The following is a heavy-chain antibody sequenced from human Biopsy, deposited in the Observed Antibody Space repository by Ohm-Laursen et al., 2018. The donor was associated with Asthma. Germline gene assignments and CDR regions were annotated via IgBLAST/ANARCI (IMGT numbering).Heavy chain of an antibody. CDR1: GFTFGDYW. CDR3: ARTFHFWSPYHAEHFQL. V-gene: IGHV3-7*03. CDR2: IKHDGTEK. D-gene: IGHD3-3*02. Sequence: GSLRLSCTASGFTFGDYWMSWVRQVPGKGLEWVANIKHDGTEKNHVDSLKGRFNISRDNAKNSLYLQMNSLRAEDTAVYYCARTFHFWSPYHAEHFQLWGQGTLVTVPS. J-gene: IGHJ1*01.